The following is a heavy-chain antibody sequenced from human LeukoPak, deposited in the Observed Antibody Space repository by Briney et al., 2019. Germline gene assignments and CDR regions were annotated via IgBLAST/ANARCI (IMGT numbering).Heavy chain of an antibody. CDR3: AKAGYCSSTSCYENYFDY. Sequence: PGGSLRLSCAASGFTFDDYAMHWVRQAPGKGLEWVSGINWNSGSIGYADSVKGRFTISRDNAKNSLYLQMNSLRAEDMALYYCAKAGYCSSTSCYENYFDYWGQGTLVTVSS. CDR2: INWNSGSI. V-gene: IGHV3-9*03. D-gene: IGHD2-2*01. CDR1: GFTFDDYA. J-gene: IGHJ4*02.